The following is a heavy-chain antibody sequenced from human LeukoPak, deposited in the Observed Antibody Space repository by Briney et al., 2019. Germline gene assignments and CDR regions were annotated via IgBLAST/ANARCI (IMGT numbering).Heavy chain of an antibody. CDR1: GFTFDDYG. D-gene: IGHD4-17*01. V-gene: IGHV3-20*04. CDR3: ARDPYGDSYFDY. J-gene: IGHJ4*02. CDR2: INWNGGST. Sequence: GGSLRLSCVVSGFTFDDYGMNWVRQAPGKGLEWVSSINWNGGSTGYADSVKGRFTISRDNAKNSLYLQMNSLRVEDTALYYCARDPYGDSYFDYWGQGTLVTVSS.